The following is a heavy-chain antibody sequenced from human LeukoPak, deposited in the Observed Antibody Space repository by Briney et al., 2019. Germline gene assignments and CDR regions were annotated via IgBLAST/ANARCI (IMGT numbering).Heavy chain of an antibody. CDR2: IYSGGST. V-gene: IGHV3-66*01. CDR1: GFTFSSYS. J-gene: IGHJ4*02. CDR3: ARDYYGDYPDY. Sequence: GGSLRLSCAASGFTFSSYSMNWVRQAPGKGLEWVSVIYSGGSTYYADSVKGRFTISRDNSKNTLYLQMNSLRAEDTAVYYCARDYYGDYPDYWGQGTLVTVSS. D-gene: IGHD4-17*01.